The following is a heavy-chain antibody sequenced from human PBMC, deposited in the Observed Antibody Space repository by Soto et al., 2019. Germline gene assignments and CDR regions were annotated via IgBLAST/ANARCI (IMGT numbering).Heavy chain of an antibody. D-gene: IGHD3-10*01. CDR3: THRGTAFDY. V-gene: IGHV2-5*02. Sequence: QITLKESGPTLVKPTQTLTLTCTFSGFSLTTSGVGVGWIRQPPGKALEWLALIYWDDDKRYSPPLKSRLTNTNATTKNQIVLTMTNSDPVETATYYCTHRGTAFDYWGQGTLVTVSS. J-gene: IGHJ4*02. CDR2: IYWDDDK. CDR1: GFSLTTSGVG.